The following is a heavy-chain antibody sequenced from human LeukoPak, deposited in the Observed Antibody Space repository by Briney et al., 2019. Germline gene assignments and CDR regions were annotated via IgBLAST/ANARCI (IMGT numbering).Heavy chain of an antibody. J-gene: IGHJ4*02. CDR2: ISWNSGSI. Sequence: GGYLRLSCAASGFTFDDYAMHWVRQAPGKGLEWVSGISWNSGSIGYADSVKGRFTISRDNAKNSLYLQMNSLRAEDTALYYCAKDISGIVGAPVDYWGQGTLVTVSS. CDR1: GFTFDDYA. D-gene: IGHD1-26*01. CDR3: AKDISGIVGAPVDY. V-gene: IGHV3-9*01.